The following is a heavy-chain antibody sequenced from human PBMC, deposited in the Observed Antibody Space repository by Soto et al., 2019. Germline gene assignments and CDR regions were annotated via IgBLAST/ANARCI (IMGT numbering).Heavy chain of an antibody. V-gene: IGHV4-59*08. D-gene: IGHD6-19*01. CDR3: ARLHRKGGWPTFDY. CDR2: VYYSGST. Sequence: NPSETLSLTCTVSGTSMSGHFWSWMRQPPGKGLEWIGYVYYSGSTHYNPSLKSRVTISVDTSKNQFSLKLSSVTAADTAVYYCARLHRKGGWPTFDYWGQGTLVTVSS. CDR1: GTSMSGHF. J-gene: IGHJ4*02.